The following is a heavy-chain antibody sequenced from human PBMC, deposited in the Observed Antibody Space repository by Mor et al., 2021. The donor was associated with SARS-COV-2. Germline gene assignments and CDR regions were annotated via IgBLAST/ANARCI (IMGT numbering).Heavy chain of an antibody. D-gene: IGHD3-10*01. CDR3: ARSRVSSYGYYYYGMDV. V-gene: IGHV3-13*01. Sequence: SAIFTAGDTYYPGSVKGRFTISRENAKNSLYLQMNSLRAGDTAVYYCARSRVSSYGYYYYGMDVWGQGTTVTVSS. CDR2: IFTAGDT. J-gene: IGHJ6*02.